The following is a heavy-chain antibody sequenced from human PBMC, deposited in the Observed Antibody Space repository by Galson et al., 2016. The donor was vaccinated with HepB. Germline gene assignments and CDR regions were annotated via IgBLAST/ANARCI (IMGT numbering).Heavy chain of an antibody. Sequence: SLRLSCAASGFTFSSYTMNWVRQAPGKGLEWVAAISTTSYYIYYKDSVKGRFTISRDNAKNSLHLQMNSLRAEDTAMYYCAREGVGGFDFWGQGTMVTVSS. D-gene: IGHD4-23*01. V-gene: IGHV3-21*01. CDR1: GFTFSSYT. CDR2: ISTTSYYI. J-gene: IGHJ3*01. CDR3: AREGVGGFDF.